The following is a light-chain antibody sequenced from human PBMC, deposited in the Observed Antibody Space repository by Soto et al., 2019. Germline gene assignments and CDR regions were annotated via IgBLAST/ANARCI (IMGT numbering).Light chain of an antibody. CDR1: QSISSSY. CDR3: QQRSNWRGLT. Sequence: EIVLTQSPGTLSLSPWDRATLSCRASQSISSSYLAWYQQKPGQAPRLLIYGASSRATGIPDRFSGSGSGTDFTLTISRLEPEDFAVYYCQQRSNWRGLTFGGGTKVDIK. J-gene: IGKJ4*01. CDR2: GAS. V-gene: IGKV3D-20*02.